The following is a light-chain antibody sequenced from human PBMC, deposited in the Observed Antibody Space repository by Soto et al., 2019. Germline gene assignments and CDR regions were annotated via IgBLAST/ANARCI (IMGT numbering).Light chain of an antibody. Sequence: EIVLTQSPATLSLSPGERATLSCRASQSVSSYLAWYQQKPGQAPRLLIYDASNRATGIPARFSGSGPGTDFTLTISSLDPEDFAVYYCQQRSNWPPYTFGQGTKLEIK. CDR1: QSVSSY. J-gene: IGKJ2*01. CDR2: DAS. CDR3: QQRSNWPPYT. V-gene: IGKV3-11*01.